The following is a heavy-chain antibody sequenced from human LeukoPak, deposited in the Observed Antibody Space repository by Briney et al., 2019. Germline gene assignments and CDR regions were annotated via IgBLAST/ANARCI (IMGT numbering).Heavy chain of an antibody. CDR1: GYSISSGYY. J-gene: IGHJ4*02. D-gene: IGHD1-26*01. Sequence: PSETLSLTCTVSGYSISSGYYWGWIRQSPGKGLEWIGSIFHSGSTYYNPSLKGRVVLSVDTSKNQFSLKLTSVTAADTAVYYCARTSIVGATHTEFDYWGQGTLVTVSS. CDR3: ARTSIVGATHTEFDY. V-gene: IGHV4-38-2*02. CDR2: IFHSGST.